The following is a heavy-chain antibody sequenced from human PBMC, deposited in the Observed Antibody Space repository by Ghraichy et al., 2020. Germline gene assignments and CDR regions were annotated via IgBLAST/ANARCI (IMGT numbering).Heavy chain of an antibody. V-gene: IGHV3-30*02. CDR2: IRYDGSNK. Sequence: SCAASGFTFSSYGMHWVRQAPGKGLEWVAFIRYDGSNKYYADSVKGRFTISRDNSKNTLYLQMNSLRAEDTAVYYCAKGYSGSYHALGGWYFDLWGRGTLVTVSS. J-gene: IGHJ2*01. CDR3: AKGYSGSYHALGGWYFDL. CDR1: GFTFSSYG. D-gene: IGHD1-26*01.